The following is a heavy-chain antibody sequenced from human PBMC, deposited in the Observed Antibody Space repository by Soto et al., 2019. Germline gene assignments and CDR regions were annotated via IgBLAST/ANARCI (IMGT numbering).Heavy chain of an antibody. V-gene: IGHV3-23*01. CDR3: AKSGSSGYYDFFDY. J-gene: IGHJ4*02. D-gene: IGHD3-22*01. CDR1: GFTFSTYA. CDR2: ISGSGGST. Sequence: PGGSLRLSCAASGFTFSTYAMAWIRQAPGKGLEWVSAISGSGGSTYYADSVKGRFTISRDNSKNTLYLQMNSLRAEDTAVYYCAKSGSSGYYDFFDYWGQGTLVTVSS.